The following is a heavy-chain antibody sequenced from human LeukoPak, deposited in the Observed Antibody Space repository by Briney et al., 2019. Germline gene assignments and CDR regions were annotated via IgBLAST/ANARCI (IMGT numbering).Heavy chain of an antibody. D-gene: IGHD4-23*01. J-gene: IGHJ3*02. Sequence: ASVKVSCKVSGYTLTELSMHWVRQAPGKGLGWMGGFDPEDGETIYAQKFQGRVTMTEDTSTDTAYMERSSLRSEDTAVYYCATVFTHRSGGVGGAFDIWGQGTMVTVSS. CDR1: GYTLTELS. CDR2: FDPEDGET. V-gene: IGHV1-24*01. CDR3: ATVFTHRSGGVGGAFDI.